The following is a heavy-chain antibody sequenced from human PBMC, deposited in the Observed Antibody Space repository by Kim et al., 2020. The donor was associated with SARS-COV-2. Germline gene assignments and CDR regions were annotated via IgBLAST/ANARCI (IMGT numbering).Heavy chain of an antibody. J-gene: IGHJ4*02. CDR1: GGSISSSSYY. Sequence: SETLSLTCTVSGGSISSSSYYWGWIRQPPGKGLEWIGSIYYSGSTYYNPSLKSRVTISVDTSKNQFSLKLSSVTAADTAVYYCARGVDLGYSSGWPPFDYWGQGTLVTVSS. V-gene: IGHV4-39*07. CDR2: IYYSGST. D-gene: IGHD6-19*01. CDR3: ARGVDLGYSSGWPPFDY.